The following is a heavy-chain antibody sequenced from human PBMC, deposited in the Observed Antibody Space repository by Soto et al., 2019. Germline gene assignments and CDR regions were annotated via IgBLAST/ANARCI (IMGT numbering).Heavy chain of an antibody. CDR3: ARGINYYDSGDDAFDI. Sequence: QVQLVQSGAEVKKPGASVKVSCKASGYTFTSYDINWVRQATGQGVEWMGWMNPNSGNTGYAQKFQGIVTMARNTSISTAYMELSSLRSEDTAVYYCARGINYYDSGDDAFDIWGQGTMVTVSS. D-gene: IGHD3-10*01. CDR1: GYTFTSYD. J-gene: IGHJ3*02. CDR2: MNPNSGNT. V-gene: IGHV1-8*01.